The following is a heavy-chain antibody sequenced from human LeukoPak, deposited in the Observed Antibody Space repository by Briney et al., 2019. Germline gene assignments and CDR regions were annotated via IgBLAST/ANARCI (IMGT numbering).Heavy chain of an antibody. D-gene: IGHD6-19*01. CDR2: VYSSGST. J-gene: IGHJ3*01. CDR1: GGSISSDC. Sequence: PSETLSVTCTVSGGSISSDCWSWIRQPAGRGLEWIGRVYSSGSTDYNPSLKSRVTMSADTSKSQFSLKLSSVTAADTAVYYCVRGGEYTSGYYSDVFDVWGQGTVVTVSS. CDR3: VRGGEYTSGYYSDVFDV. V-gene: IGHV4-4*07.